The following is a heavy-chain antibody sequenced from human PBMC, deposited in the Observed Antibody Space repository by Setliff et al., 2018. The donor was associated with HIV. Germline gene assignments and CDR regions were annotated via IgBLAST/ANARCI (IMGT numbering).Heavy chain of an antibody. J-gene: IGHJ2*01. D-gene: IGHD2-15*01. CDR1: GYTFTDYY. Sequence: GASVKVSCKASGYTFTDYYMHWVQQAPGKGLEWMGRVDPEDGETIYAEKFQGRVTITADTSTDTAYMELSSLRSEDTAVYYCALERHCSGGSCYNLFDWYFDLWGRGTLVTVSS. CDR3: ALERHCSGGSCYNLFDWYFDL. CDR2: VDPEDGET. V-gene: IGHV1-69-2*01.